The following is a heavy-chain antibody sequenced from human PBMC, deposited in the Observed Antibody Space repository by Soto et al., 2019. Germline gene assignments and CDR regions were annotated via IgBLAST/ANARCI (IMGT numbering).Heavy chain of an antibody. Sequence: QVQLQESGPGLVKPSETLSLTCTVSGGSISDYYWSWIRQSPGKGLEWIGYIYYSGSTKYNPSLKSRVTRSVETSKNQFSLRLSSVTAADTAVYYCARGSKDWFDPWGQGTLVTVSS. J-gene: IGHJ5*02. CDR3: ARGSKDWFDP. CDR2: IYYSGST. CDR1: GGSISDYY. D-gene: IGHD2-2*01. V-gene: IGHV4-59*01.